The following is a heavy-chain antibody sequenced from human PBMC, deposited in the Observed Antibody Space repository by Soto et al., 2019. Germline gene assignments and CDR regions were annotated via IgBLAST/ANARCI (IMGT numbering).Heavy chain of an antibody. J-gene: IGHJ3*02. CDR1: GYTVTSYG. V-gene: IGHV1-18*01. CDR3: ARGGQSYSGSGSDAFDI. CDR2: ISAYNGNT. Sequence: QVQLVQSGAEVKRPGASVKVSCKASGYTVTSYGISLVRQAPGQGLEWMGWISAYNGNTNYAQKLQGRVTMTTDTSTSTAYMELRSLRSYDTAVYYCARGGQSYSGSGSDAFDIWGQGTMVTVSS. D-gene: IGHD3-10*01.